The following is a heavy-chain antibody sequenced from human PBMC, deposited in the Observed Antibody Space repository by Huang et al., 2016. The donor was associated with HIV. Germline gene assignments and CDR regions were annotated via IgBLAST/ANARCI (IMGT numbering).Heavy chain of an antibody. V-gene: IGHV3-23*05. J-gene: IGHJ5*02. Sequence: EVQLLESGGGLAQPGGSLRLSGAASGFSFSGYGMRWVRQATGRGLEWVAAIGGWGRNICYSNSVRGRFTVSRDNSNNTLYLQISTLRVEDTAVYFCVREGNPGSSWFFGDNWFDPWGQGTLVTVSP. D-gene: IGHD6-13*01. CDR3: VREGNPGSSWFFGDNWFDP. CDR1: GFSFSGYG. CDR2: IGGWGRNI.